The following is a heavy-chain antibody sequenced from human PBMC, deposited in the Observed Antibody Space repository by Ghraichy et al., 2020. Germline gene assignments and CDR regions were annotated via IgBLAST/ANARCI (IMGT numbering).Heavy chain of an antibody. CDR3: ARGGTGIVGAANWFDP. V-gene: IGHV6-1*01. J-gene: IGHJ5*02. CDR1: GDGASSNSAA. CDR2: TYYRSKWYN. D-gene: IGHD1-26*01. Sequence: SPTLSLTCAISGDGASSNSAAWNWIRQSPSRGLEWLGRTYYRSKWYNDYAVSVKGRVTINPDTSRNQFSLQLNSVTPEDTAVYYCARGGTGIVGAANWFDPWGQGTLVTVSS.